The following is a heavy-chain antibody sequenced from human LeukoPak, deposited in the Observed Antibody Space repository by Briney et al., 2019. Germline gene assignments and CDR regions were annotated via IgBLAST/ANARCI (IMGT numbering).Heavy chain of an antibody. CDR3: ARGSQAYGHSFDY. D-gene: IGHD4-17*01. J-gene: IGHJ4*02. Sequence: SETLSLTCTVSGYSISSGYYWGWIRQPPGKGLEWIGSIYHSGSTYYNPSLKSRVTISVDTSKNQFSLKLSSVTAADTAVYYCARGSQAYGHSFDYWGQGTLVTVSS. CDR2: IYHSGST. V-gene: IGHV4-38-2*02. CDR1: GYSISSGYY.